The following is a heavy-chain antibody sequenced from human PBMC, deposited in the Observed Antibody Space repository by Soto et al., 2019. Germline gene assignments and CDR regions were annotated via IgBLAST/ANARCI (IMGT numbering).Heavy chain of an antibody. V-gene: IGHV4-59*01. CDR2: IYYSGST. D-gene: IGHD2-15*01. J-gene: IGHJ4*02. CDR1: GGSISSYY. CDR3: AGTRGYCSGGSCPTVVDY. Sequence: QVQLQESGPGLVKPSETLSLTCTVSGGSISSYYWSWIRQPPGKGLEWIGYIYYSGSTNYNPSLKSRVTISVDTSKNQFSLKLSSVTAADTAMYYCAGTRGYCSGGSCPTVVDYWGQGTLVTVSS.